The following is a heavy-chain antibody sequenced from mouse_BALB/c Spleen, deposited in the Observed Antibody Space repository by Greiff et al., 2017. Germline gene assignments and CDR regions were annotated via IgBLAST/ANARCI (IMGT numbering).Heavy chain of an antibody. CDR3: ARGYDQGYYAMDY. D-gene: IGHD2-2*01. V-gene: IGHV14-3*02. CDR1: GFNIKDTY. J-gene: IGHJ4*01. CDR2: IDPANGNT. Sequence: VQLKESGAELVKPGASVKLSCTASGFNIKDTYMHWVKQRPEQGLEWIGRIDPANGNTKYDPKFQGKATITADTSSNTAYLQLSSLTSEDTAVYYCARGYDQGYYAMDYWGQGTSVTVSS.